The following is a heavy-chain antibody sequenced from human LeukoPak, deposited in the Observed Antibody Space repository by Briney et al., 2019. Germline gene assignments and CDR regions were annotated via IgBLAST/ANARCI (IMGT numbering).Heavy chain of an antibody. J-gene: IGHJ4*02. D-gene: IGHD3-3*01. CDR2: IIPIFGTA. Sequence: SVKVSCKASGGTFSSYAISWVRQAPGQGLEWMGGIIPIFGTANYAQKFQGRVTITTDESTSTAYMELSSLRSEDTAVYYCARGLLERGNFDYWGQGTLVTVSS. V-gene: IGHV1-69*05. CDR3: ARGLLERGNFDY. CDR1: GGTFSSYA.